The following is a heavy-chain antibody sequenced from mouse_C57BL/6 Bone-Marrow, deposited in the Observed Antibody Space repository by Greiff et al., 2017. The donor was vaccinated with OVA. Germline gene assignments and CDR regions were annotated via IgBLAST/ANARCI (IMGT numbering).Heavy chain of an antibody. J-gene: IGHJ3*01. CDR2: INPYNGGT. V-gene: IGHV1-19*01. CDR1: GYTFTDYY. D-gene: IGHD2-1*01. Sequence: EVQLQQSGPVLVKPGASVKMSCKASGYTFTDYYMNWEKQSHGKSLEWIGVINPYNGGTSYNQKFKGKATLTVDKSSSTAYMELNSLTSEDSAVYYCARAIYYWAWFAYWGQGTLVTVSA. CDR3: ARAIYYWAWFAY.